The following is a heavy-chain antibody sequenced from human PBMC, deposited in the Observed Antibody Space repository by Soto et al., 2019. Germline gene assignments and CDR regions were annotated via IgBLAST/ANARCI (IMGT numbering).Heavy chain of an antibody. J-gene: IGHJ4*02. CDR2: IPYDGSNK. D-gene: IGHD3-22*01. CDR1: GFTFSSYG. CDR3: ANLYYDSSGYYDSPEPVDY. Sequence: GGSLRLSCAASGFTFSSYGMHWVRQAPGKGLEWVAVIPYDGSNKYYADSVKGRFTISRDNSKNTLYLQMNSLRAEDTAVYYCANLYYDSSGYYDSPEPVDYWGQRTLVTVSS. V-gene: IGHV3-30*18.